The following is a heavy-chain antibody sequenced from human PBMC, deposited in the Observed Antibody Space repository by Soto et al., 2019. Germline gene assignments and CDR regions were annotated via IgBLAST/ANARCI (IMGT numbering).Heavy chain of an antibody. CDR2: ISYDGSNK. D-gene: IGHD3-10*01. J-gene: IGHJ4*02. Sequence: GGSLRLSCAASGFTFSSYAMHWVRQAPGKGLEWVAVISYDGSNKYYADSVKGRFTISRDNSKNTLYLQMNSLRAEDTAVYYCARDTMVRGVITDYFDYWGQGTLVTVSS. CDR1: GFTFSSYA. V-gene: IGHV3-30-3*01. CDR3: ARDTMVRGVITDYFDY.